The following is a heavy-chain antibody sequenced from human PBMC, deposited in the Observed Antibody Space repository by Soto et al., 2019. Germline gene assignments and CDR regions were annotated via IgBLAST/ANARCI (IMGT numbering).Heavy chain of an antibody. CDR1: GYTFTNYG. J-gene: IGHJ6*02. Sequence: QVQLVQSGAEVKKPGASVKVSCKASGYTFTNYGLSWVRQAPGQGLEWMGWISTNKGNTNYAQKFQGRVTRTTDTATSTAYMELRSLRSDDTAVYYCAREGRIVGAVNTYYYYGMDVWGRGTTVTVS. CDR2: ISTNKGNT. CDR3: AREGRIVGAVNTYYYYGMDV. D-gene: IGHD2-15*01. V-gene: IGHV1-18*01.